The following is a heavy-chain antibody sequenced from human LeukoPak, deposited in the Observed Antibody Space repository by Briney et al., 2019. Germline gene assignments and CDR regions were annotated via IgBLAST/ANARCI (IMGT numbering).Heavy chain of an antibody. CDR2: ISYDGSDK. D-gene: IGHD4-17*01. CDR1: GFTSSYNA. V-gene: IGHV3-30*04. Sequence: GTSLRLSCAASGFTSSYNAMHWVRQAPGMGLEWVAVISYDGSDKHYADSVKGRFTISRDNSKNTLYLQMNSLRAEDTAVYYCARNPYGDYYFDNWGQGTPVTVSS. CDR3: ARNPYGDYYFDN. J-gene: IGHJ4*02.